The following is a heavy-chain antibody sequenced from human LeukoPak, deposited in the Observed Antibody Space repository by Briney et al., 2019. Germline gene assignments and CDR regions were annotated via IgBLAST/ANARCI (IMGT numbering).Heavy chain of an antibody. Sequence: SQTLSLTCTVSGGSISSGGYYWSWIRQHPGKGLEWIGYIYYSGSTYYNPSLKSRVTISVDTSKNQFSLRLTSVTAADTALYYCAKLTCSSTFCPLDYWGQGTLVTVSS. J-gene: IGHJ4*02. CDR3: AKLTCSSTFCPLDY. CDR1: GGSISSGGYY. CDR2: IYYSGST. D-gene: IGHD2-2*01. V-gene: IGHV4-31*03.